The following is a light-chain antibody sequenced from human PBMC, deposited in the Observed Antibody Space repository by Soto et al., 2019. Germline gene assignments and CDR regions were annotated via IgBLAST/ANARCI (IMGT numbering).Light chain of an antibody. CDR1: QSVSSSF. CDR3: QYYGASSWT. CDR2: GAS. V-gene: IGKV3-20*01. J-gene: IGKJ1*01. Sequence: EIVLTQSPGTLSLSPGERATLSCRASQSVSSSFLAWYQQKPGQAPRLLIYGASTRTTGIPDRFSGGGSGSDFTLTIGRLEPEDSAVYYCQYYGASSWTFGQGTKV.